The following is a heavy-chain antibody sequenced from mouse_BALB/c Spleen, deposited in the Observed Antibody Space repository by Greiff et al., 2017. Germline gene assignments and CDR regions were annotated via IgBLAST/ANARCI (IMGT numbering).Heavy chain of an antibody. D-gene: IGHD2-4*01. CDR3: AMITTEYAMDY. CDR2: IDPANGNT. J-gene: IGHJ4*01. CDR1: GFNIKDTY. V-gene: IGHV14-3*02. Sequence: VQLQQSGAELVKPGASVKLSCTASGFNIKDTYMHWVKQRPEQGLEWIGRIDPANGNTKYDPKFQGKATITADTSSNTAYLQLSSLTSEDTAVYYCAMITTEYAMDYWGQGTSVTVSA.